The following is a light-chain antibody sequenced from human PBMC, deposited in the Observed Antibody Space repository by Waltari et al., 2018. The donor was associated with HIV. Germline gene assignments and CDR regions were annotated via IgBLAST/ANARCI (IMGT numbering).Light chain of an antibody. CDR2: LGS. CDR1: QSLLHRNGFHY. CDR3: MQALQTPT. Sequence: DIVITQSPLSLPVTPGEAASISCRSSQSLLHRNGFHYLEWYLQKPGQSPQLLIYLGSNRASGVPDRFSGSGSGTDFTLKSSRVEAEDVGVYYCMQALQTPTFGGGTKVEI. J-gene: IGKJ4*01. V-gene: IGKV2-28*01.